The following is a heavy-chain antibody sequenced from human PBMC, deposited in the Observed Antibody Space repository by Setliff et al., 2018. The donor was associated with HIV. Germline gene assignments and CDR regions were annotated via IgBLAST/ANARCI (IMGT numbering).Heavy chain of an antibody. J-gene: IGHJ4*02. D-gene: IGHD3-3*01. CDR2: VYYSGST. V-gene: IGHV4-31*02. CDR3: ARGPFVLRFLERLVYFDY. CDR1: GGSISSSGYY. Sequence: SETLSLTCSVSGGSISSSGYYWSWIRQHPGKGLDWIGRVYYSGSTDYNPSLQSRATLSIDTSKNQFSLKLTSVIAADTAIYXXARGPFVLRFLERLVYFDYWGQGKQVTSPQ.